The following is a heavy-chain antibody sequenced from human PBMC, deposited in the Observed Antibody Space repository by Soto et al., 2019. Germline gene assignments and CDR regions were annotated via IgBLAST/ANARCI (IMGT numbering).Heavy chain of an antibody. CDR1: GFSLSTIGVG. CDR2: IYWNDDK. D-gene: IGHD3-22*01. J-gene: IGHJ4*02. V-gene: IGHV2-5*01. Sequence: SGPTLVNPTQTLTLTCTFSGFSLSTIGVGGGWIRQPPGKALEWLALIYWNDDKRYSPSLKSRLTITKDTSKNQVVLTMTNMDPLDTATYYCAHRQGSTRYSRDSSGPRGGYFQYWGQGTLVNLS. CDR3: AHRQGSTRYSRDSSGPRGGYFQY.